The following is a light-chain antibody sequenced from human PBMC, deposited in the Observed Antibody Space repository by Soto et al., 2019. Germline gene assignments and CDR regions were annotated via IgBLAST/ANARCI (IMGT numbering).Light chain of an antibody. J-gene: IGLJ1*01. Sequence: QSALTQPASVSGSPGQSITISCTGTSSDVGGYNYVSWYQQHPGKAPKLMIYDVSNRPSGVSNRFSGSKSGNTASLTISGLQAEDEAYYYCSSYTSSSTPRYVFGTGTKLTVL. V-gene: IGLV2-14*01. CDR3: SSYTSSSTPRYV. CDR1: SSDVGGYNY. CDR2: DVS.